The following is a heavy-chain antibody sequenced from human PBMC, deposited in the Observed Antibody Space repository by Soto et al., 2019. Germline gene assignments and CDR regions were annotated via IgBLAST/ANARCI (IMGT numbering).Heavy chain of an antibody. D-gene: IGHD2-2*01. V-gene: IGHV1-2*04. Sequence: ASVKVSCKASGYTFTCYYMHWVRQAPGQGLEWMGWINPNSGGTNYAQKFQGWVTMTRDTSISTAYMELSRLRSDDTAVYYCARGTCSSTSCYGYYYYGMDVWGQGTTVTVSS. CDR3: ARGTCSSTSCYGYYYYGMDV. J-gene: IGHJ6*02. CDR2: INPNSGGT. CDR1: GYTFTCYY.